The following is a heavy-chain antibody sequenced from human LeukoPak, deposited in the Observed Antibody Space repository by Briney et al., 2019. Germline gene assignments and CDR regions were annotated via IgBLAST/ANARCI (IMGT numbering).Heavy chain of an antibody. J-gene: IGHJ3*02. CDR1: GYTFTSYY. Sequence: ASVKLSCKTSGYTFTSYYMHWARQAPGQGLEWMGIISPSGGSTSYAQTFQGRVTMTRDMSTSTVYMELSSLRSEDTAVYYCFGDIVGVPAATGQHAFDIWGQGTMVTVSS. V-gene: IGHV1-46*01. CDR2: ISPSGGST. CDR3: FGDIVGVPAATGQHAFDI. D-gene: IGHD2-2*01.